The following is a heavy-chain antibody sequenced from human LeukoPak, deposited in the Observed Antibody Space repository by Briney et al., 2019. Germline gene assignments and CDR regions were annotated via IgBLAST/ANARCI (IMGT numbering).Heavy chain of an antibody. CDR3: AREALIEDFYYYMDV. CDR1: GVSISSYY. V-gene: IGHV4-4*07. Sequence: SETLSLTCTVPGVSISSYYWSWVRQPAGKGLEWIGRIFIDGSTNYNPSLKSRLTMSVDTSKNQFSLKLSSVTAADTAVYFCAREALIEDFYYYMDVWGKGTTVTVSS. D-gene: IGHD2/OR15-2a*01. J-gene: IGHJ6*03. CDR2: IFIDGST.